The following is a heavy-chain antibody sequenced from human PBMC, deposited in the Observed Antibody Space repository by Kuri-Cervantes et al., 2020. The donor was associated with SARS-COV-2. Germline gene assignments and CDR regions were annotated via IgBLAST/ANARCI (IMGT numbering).Heavy chain of an antibody. CDR1: GFTFSGHW. CDR2: INPDGSYT. V-gene: IGHV3-74*01. CDR3: VRDGDHWNFDY. Sequence: GESLKISCAASGFTFSGHWIHWVRQAPGKGLVWVSRINPDGSYTNNADSVKGRFTLSRDNAKNMLFQQMSSLRAEDTAVYYCVRDGDHWNFDYWGQGTLVTVSS. J-gene: IGHJ4*02. D-gene: IGHD1-1*01.